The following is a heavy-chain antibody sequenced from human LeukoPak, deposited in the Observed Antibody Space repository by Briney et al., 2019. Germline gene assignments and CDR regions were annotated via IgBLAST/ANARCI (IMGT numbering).Heavy chain of an antibody. J-gene: IGHJ4*02. Sequence: SVKVSCKASGGTCISYAISWVRQAPGQGLEWMGGIIPIFGTANYAQKFQGRVTMTRDTSTSTVYMELRSLRSEDTAIYYCAKLATSDTGETYWGQGTLVTVSS. CDR3: AKLATSDTGETY. D-gene: IGHD3-16*01. CDR1: GGTCISYA. V-gene: IGHV1-69*05. CDR2: IIPIFGTA.